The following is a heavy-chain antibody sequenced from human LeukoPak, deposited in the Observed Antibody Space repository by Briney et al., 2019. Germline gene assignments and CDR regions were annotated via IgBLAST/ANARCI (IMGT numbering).Heavy chain of an antibody. CDR2: ISPSGGST. J-gene: IGHJ4*02. V-gene: IGHV1-46*01. Sequence: ASVKVSCKAFGYTFTSNYMHWVRQAPGQGPEWMGVISPSGGSTTYAQKFQGRVTLTRDMSTSTDYLELSSLRSEDTAVYYCARDQFPDSSGYYFLNYWGQGTLVTVSS. D-gene: IGHD3-22*01. CDR1: GYTFTSNY. CDR3: ARDQFPDSSGYYFLNY.